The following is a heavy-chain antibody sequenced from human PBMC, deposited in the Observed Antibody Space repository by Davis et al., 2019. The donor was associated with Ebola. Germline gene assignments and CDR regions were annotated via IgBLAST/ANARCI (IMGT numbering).Heavy chain of an antibody. J-gene: IGHJ4*02. CDR1: GGSISSYY. D-gene: IGHD6-19*01. CDR2: IYYSGST. V-gene: IGHV4-59*08. CDR3: ARHAARRDSSGWDYYFDY. Sequence: SETLSLTCTVSGGSISSYYGSWIRQPPGKGLEWIGYIYYSGSTNYNPSLKSRVTISLDTSKNQFSLKLSSVTAADTAVYYCARHAARRDSSGWDYYFDYWGQGSLVTVSS.